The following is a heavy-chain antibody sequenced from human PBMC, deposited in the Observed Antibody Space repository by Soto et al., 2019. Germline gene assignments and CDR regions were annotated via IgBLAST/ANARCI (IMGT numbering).Heavy chain of an antibody. CDR2: INHSGST. CDR1: GGSFSGYY. CDR3: ARVTGRYYYGMDV. Sequence: QVQLQQWGAGLLKPSETLSLTCAVYGGSFSGYYWSWIRQPPGKGLEWIGEINHSGSTNYNPSLKSRVHISGGTSKNQFSLKLSSVTAADTAVYYCARVTGRYYYGMDVWGQGTTVTVSS. V-gene: IGHV4-34*01. J-gene: IGHJ6*02.